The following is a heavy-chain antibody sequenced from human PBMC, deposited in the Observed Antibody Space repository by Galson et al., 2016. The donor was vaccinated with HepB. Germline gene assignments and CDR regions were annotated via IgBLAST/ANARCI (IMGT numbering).Heavy chain of an antibody. J-gene: IGHJ4*02. CDR2: ISGDGDST. CDR3: AKDFNFRDRSTLGTIYN. D-gene: IGHD1/OR15-1a*01. Sequence: SLRLSCAASGFTFDDYAMHWVRQGPGEGLEWVSLISGDGDSTYYEDYVKGRFTISRDNTKNSLYLQMNSLRTEDTALYYCAKDFNFRDRSTLGTIYNWGQGTLVTVSS. V-gene: IGHV3-43*02. CDR1: GFTFDDYA.